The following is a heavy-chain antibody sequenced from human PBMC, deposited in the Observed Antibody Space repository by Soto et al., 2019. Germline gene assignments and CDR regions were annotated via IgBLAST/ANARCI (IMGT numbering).Heavy chain of an antibody. J-gene: IGHJ4*01. V-gene: IGHV6-1*01. CDR3: ASSRVPDRPFED. Sequence: SHTLSLTCAISGDSVSSNSATWNWIRQSPSRGLEWLGRTYYRSKWYNDYAVSVKSRITINPDTSKNQFSLQLNSVTPEDTAVYYCASSRVPDRPFEDWGHGTLVTVSS. CDR1: GDSVSSNSAT. CDR2: TYYRSKWYN. D-gene: IGHD6-6*01.